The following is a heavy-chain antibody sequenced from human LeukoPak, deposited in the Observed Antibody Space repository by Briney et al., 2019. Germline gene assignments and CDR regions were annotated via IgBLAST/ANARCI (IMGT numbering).Heavy chain of an antibody. CDR2: IYHSGST. D-gene: IGHD3-22*01. Sequence: PSETLSLTCTVSGYSISSGYYWGWIRQPPGKGLEWIGSIYHSGSTYYNPSLKSRVTISVDTSKNQFSLKLSSVTAADTAVYYCARVSLEDDSSGYYPPYFDYWGQGTLVTVSS. J-gene: IGHJ4*02. CDR3: ARVSLEDDSSGYYPPYFDY. CDR1: GYSISSGYY. V-gene: IGHV4-38-2*02.